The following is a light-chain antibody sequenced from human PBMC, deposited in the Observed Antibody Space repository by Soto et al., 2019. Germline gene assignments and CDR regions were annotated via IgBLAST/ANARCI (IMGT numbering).Light chain of an antibody. Sequence: QSVLTQTPSASGTPGQRVSISCSGSSTNIGRNTVIWYQQLPGTTPKVLIYSNSQRPSWVPDRFSGSKSGTSASLAISGLQSDDEDDYYCAAWDDSLNGLVFGGGTKLTVL. CDR2: SNS. CDR1: STNIGRNT. CDR3: AAWDDSLNGLV. V-gene: IGLV1-44*01. J-gene: IGLJ2*01.